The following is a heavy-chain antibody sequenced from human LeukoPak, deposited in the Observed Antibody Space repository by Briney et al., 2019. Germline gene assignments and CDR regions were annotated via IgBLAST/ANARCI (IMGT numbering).Heavy chain of an antibody. CDR3: ASDYGGLVDY. V-gene: IGHV3-7*01. CDR1: GFSFSNHR. CDR2: IKQDGSEK. J-gene: IGHJ4*02. D-gene: IGHD4-23*01. Sequence: GGSLRLSCVASGFSFSNHRMSWVRQAPGKGLEWVANIKQDGSEKYYVDSVKGRFTISGDNAKNSLYLQMNSLRAEDTAVYYCASDYGGLVDYWGQGTLVTVSS.